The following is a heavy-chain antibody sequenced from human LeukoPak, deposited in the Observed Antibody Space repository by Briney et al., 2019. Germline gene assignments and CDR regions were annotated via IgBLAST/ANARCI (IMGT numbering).Heavy chain of an antibody. D-gene: IGHD3-22*01. V-gene: IGHV4-4*02. J-gene: IGHJ5*02. Sequence: NPSETLSLTCAVSGGSISSSNWWSWVRQPPGKGLEWIGEIYHSGSTNYNPSLKSRVAISVDKSKNQFSLKLSSVTAADTAVYYCASRLGLVVVIGNWFDPWGQGTPVTVSS. CDR2: IYHSGST. CDR3: ASRLGLVVVIGNWFDP. CDR1: GGSISSSNW.